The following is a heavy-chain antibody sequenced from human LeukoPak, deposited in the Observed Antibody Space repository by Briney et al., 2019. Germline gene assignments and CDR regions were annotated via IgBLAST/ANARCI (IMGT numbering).Heavy chain of an antibody. D-gene: IGHD3-3*01. CDR1: GFTFNKHG. CDR2: IRNDGNDK. V-gene: IGHV3-30*02. Sequence: QTGGSLRLSCAASGFTFNKHGMHWVRQAPGKGLEWFSFIRNDGNDKYYADSVKGRFTISRDNSKNTLYLQMNSLRAEDTALYYCVRDFEWSFDTWAQGTLVTVSS. CDR3: VRDFEWSFDT. J-gene: IGHJ4*02.